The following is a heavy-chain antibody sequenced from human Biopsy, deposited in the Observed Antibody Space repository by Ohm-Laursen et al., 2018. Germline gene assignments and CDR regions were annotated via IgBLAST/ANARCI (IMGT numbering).Heavy chain of an antibody. D-gene: IGHD4-23*01. CDR3: ARGSNDFGGLYFHR. V-gene: IGHV4-59*11. CDR1: GGAFTGHY. J-gene: IGHJ4*02. CDR2: ISYTGYT. Sequence: SETLSLTCTVSGGAFTGHYWSWIRQPPGKGLEWIGHISYTGYTSYNASLKSRVTISVDTSRNHFSLRLSSLTAAGTAVYYCARGSNDFGGLYFHRWGQGTLLTVSS.